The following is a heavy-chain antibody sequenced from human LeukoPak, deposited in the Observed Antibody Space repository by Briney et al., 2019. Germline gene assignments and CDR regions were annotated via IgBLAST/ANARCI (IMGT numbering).Heavy chain of an antibody. V-gene: IGHV1-2*02. CDR1: GYTFTAYY. D-gene: IGHD6-13*01. J-gene: IGHJ4*02. CDR2: SNPNSGGT. Sequence: ASVKVSCKASGYTFTAYYVHWVRQAPGQGLEWMGWSNPNSGGTRFAQKFQGRVTVTRDTSISTACMELSSLTSDDTAIYYCARRASTWYFFDYWGQGTLVTVSS. CDR3: ARRASTWYFFDY.